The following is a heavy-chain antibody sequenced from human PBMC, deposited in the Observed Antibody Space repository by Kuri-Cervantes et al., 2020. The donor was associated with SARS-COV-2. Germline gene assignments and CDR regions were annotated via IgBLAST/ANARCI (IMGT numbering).Heavy chain of an antibody. Sequence: ETLSLTCAASGFTFSSYSMNWVRQAPGKGLEWVSSISSSSSYIYYADSVKGRFTISRDNVKNSLYLQMNSLRAEGTAVYYCARVYSGSYYNWFDPWGQGTLVTVSS. D-gene: IGHD1-26*01. V-gene: IGHV3-21*01. J-gene: IGHJ5*02. CDR1: GFTFSSYS. CDR3: ARVYSGSYYNWFDP. CDR2: ISSSSSYI.